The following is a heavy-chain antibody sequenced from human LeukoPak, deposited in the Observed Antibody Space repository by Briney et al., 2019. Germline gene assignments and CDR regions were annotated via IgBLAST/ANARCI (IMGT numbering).Heavy chain of an antibody. CDR3: ARDKSSGALGY. D-gene: IGHD3-22*01. CDR2: VSSSSSYI. V-gene: IGHV3-21*01. J-gene: IGHJ4*02. Sequence: GGSLRLSCAASGFIFSTYNMNWVRQSPGKGLEWISSVSSSSSYIYYIDSVKGRFTISRDNAKNSLYLQMNSLRAEDTAVYYCARDKSSGALGYWGQGTLVTVSS. CDR1: GFIFSTYN.